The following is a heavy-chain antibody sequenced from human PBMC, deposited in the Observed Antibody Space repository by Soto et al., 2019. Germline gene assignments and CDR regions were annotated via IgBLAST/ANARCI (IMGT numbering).Heavy chain of an antibody. D-gene: IGHD6-25*01. CDR3: ATDPSGLDY. CDR1: GFTFSTYG. V-gene: IGHV3-23*01. CDR2: ISYSGGST. Sequence: GWSLRLSCVASGFTFSTYGMNWVRQAPGKGLQWVSFISYSGGSTYYADYVKGRFTISRDNSKNTVYLQMNSLRAEDTAVYYCATDPSGLDYWAQDTLVTISS. J-gene: IGHJ4*02.